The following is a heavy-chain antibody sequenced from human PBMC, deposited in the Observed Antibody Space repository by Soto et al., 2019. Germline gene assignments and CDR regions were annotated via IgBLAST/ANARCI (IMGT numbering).Heavy chain of an antibody. CDR2: INPHSGST. V-gene: IGHV1-2*02. Sequence: QVQVVQSGAEVKKPGASVKISCKTSGYSFTDDYLHWVRQAPGQGLEWVGWINPHSGSTNFAQKFLGRVSMTRYTSISTAYMELFSLTSDDTAIYYCARAVYCGDDCYSYGMDVWGQGTTVTVSS. CDR1: GYSFTDDY. D-gene: IGHD2-21*02. J-gene: IGHJ6*02. CDR3: ARAVYCGDDCYSYGMDV.